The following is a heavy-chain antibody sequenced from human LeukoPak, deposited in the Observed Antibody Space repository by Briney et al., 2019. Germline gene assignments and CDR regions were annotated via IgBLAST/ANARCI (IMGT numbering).Heavy chain of an antibody. Sequence: PGRSLRLSCAASGFTFSSYAMHWVRQAPGKGLEWVSYMSSSGSTIYYADSVKGRFTISRDNAKNSLYLQMNSLRAEDTAVYYCARESRQWLVLGGVDYWGQGTLVTVSS. J-gene: IGHJ4*02. CDR1: GFTFSSYA. CDR3: ARESRQWLVLGGVDY. V-gene: IGHV3-48*04. D-gene: IGHD6-19*01. CDR2: MSSSGSTI.